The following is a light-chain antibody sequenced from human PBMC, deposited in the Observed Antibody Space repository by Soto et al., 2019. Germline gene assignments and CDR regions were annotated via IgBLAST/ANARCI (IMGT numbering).Light chain of an antibody. CDR1: QNVKTR. CDR2: DAF. J-gene: IGKJ4*01. V-gene: IGKV3-15*01. CDR3: RQYDEWPLT. Sequence: EKVMTQSPATLSVSPGEKATLSCRASQNVKTRLAWYQQKPGQAPRLLIYDAFTRATGIPARFSGSASGTEFTLTISSLQSEDFAVYYCRQYDEWPLTFGGGTKVEIK.